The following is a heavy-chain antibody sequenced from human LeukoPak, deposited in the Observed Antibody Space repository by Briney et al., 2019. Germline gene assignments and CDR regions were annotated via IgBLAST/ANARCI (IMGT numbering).Heavy chain of an antibody. D-gene: IGHD2-15*01. CDR2: INTDESGT. V-gene: IGHV3-74*01. CDR1: GFTFSSHW. CDR3: ARGKVVAATHYWFFDL. J-gene: IGHJ2*01. Sequence: GGSLRLSCAASGFTFSSHWMHWVRQAPGKGLLWVSRINTDESGTSYADSVKGRFTIPRDNAKNTLHLEMNSLRAEDTAVYYCARGKVVAATHYWFFDLWGRSALVTVSS.